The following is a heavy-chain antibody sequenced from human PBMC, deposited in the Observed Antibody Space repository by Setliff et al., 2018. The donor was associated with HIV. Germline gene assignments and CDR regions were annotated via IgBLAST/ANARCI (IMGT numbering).Heavy chain of an antibody. CDR3: VGRFGLVQIFYFDY. CDR1: GGSISSIGYS. D-gene: IGHD3-3*01. V-gene: IGHV4-30-2*02. Sequence: PSETLSLTCAVSGGSISSIGYSWSWIRQPPGEGLEWIGYIYDSGKTKYNPSLKSRVTISEDRSKNQFSLKLSSATAADTAVYFCVGRFGLVQIFYFDYWGQGMLVTVSS. CDR2: IYDSGKT. J-gene: IGHJ4*02.